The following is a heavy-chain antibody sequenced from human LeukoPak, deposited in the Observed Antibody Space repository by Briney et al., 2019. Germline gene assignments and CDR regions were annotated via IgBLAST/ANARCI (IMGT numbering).Heavy chain of an antibody. J-gene: IGHJ4*02. D-gene: IGHD1-1*01. CDR1: GGSISTYY. CDR3: ARDLELERNRWNYFES. CDR2: INYSGST. V-gene: IGHV4-59*01. Sequence: PSETLSLTCAVSGGSISTYYWSWIRQPPGKGLEWIGYINYSGSTNYNPSLKSRVSISVDTSKQQFSLKLSSVTAADTAVYYCARDLELERNRWNYFESWGQGTLVTVSS.